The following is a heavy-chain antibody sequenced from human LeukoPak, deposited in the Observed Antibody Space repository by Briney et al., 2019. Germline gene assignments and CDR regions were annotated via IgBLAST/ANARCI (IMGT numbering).Heavy chain of an antibody. CDR1: GSTFTSYA. Sequence: GGSLELSFPASGSTFTSYAMTWSGQAPGKGLEWASAISGSGGSTYYADSVKGRFTISRDNSKNTLYLQMNSLRAEDTAVYYCAKPPFGTGTTWVDYWGQGTLVTVSS. CDR3: AKPPFGTGTTWVDY. D-gene: IGHD1-7*01. V-gene: IGHV3-23*01. CDR2: ISGSGGST. J-gene: IGHJ4*02.